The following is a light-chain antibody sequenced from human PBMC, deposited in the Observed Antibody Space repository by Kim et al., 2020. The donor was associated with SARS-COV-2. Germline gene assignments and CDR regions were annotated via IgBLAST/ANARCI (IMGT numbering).Light chain of an antibody. CDR3: NSPDSSGNHVV. V-gene: IGLV3-19*01. J-gene: IGLJ2*01. Sequence: SSELTQDPAVSVALGQTVRITCQGDSLRRYYASWYQQKPGQAPVLVIYGKNNRPSGIPDRFSGSSSGNTASLTITGAQAEDEADYYCNSPDSSGNHVVFG. CDR1: SLRRYY. CDR2: GKN.